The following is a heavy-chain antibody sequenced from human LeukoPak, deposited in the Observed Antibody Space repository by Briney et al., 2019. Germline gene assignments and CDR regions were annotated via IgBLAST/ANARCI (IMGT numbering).Heavy chain of an antibody. D-gene: IGHD1-1*01. CDR3: ARDKQPGDY. Sequence: PSETLSLTCSVSGASISPYYWGWIRQPPGKGLEWIGYIYYSGDTTYNPSLKSRVTMSVDTSKNQFSLKLSSVTAADTAVYYCARDKQPGDYWGQGTLVTVSS. CDR1: GASISPYY. CDR2: IYYSGDT. V-gene: IGHV4-59*01. J-gene: IGHJ4*02.